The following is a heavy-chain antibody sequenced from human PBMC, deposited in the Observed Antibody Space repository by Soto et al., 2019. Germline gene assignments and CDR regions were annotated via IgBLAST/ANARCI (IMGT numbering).Heavy chain of an antibody. J-gene: IGHJ4*02. Sequence: QVQLVQSGGEVKEPGASVKVSCKASGYRFSRYGINWVRQAPGPGLEWMGWVSTYDGNTQYAQKFQGRITMTTDTSTNTLYLELRSLTSDDTAVYYCARDEEAAILMIVVLPGDYWGQGTLVSVSS. V-gene: IGHV1-18*01. D-gene: IGHD2-21*01. CDR3: ARDEEAAILMIVVLPGDY. CDR2: VSTYDGNT. CDR1: GYRFSRYG.